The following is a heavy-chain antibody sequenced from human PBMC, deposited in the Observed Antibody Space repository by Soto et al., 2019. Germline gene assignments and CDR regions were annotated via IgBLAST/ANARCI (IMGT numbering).Heavy chain of an antibody. CDR2: IYYSGST. V-gene: IGHV4-59*08. CDR1: GGSISSYY. CDR3: ARRYGLGSFDY. J-gene: IGHJ4*02. Sequence: SETLSLTCTVSGGSISSYYWSWIRQPPGKGLEWIGYIYYSGSTNYNPSLKSRVTISVDTSKNQFSLKLSSVTAADTAVYYCARRYGLGSFDYWGQGTLVTVSS. D-gene: IGHD3-10*01.